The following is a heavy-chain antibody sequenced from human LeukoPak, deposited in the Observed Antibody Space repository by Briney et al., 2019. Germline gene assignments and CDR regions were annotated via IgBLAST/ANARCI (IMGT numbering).Heavy chain of an antibody. D-gene: IGHD3-22*01. J-gene: IGHJ6*02. CDR3: AKAWGYYYDSSGYYYDYYYGMDV. V-gene: IGHV3-30*18. Sequence: PGRSLRLSCAASGFTFSSYGMHWVRQAPGKGLEWVAVISYDGSNKYYADSVKGRFTISRDNSKNTLYPQMNSLRAEDTAVYYCAKAWGYYYDSSGYYYDYYYGMDVWGQGTTVTVSS. CDR1: GFTFSSYG. CDR2: ISYDGSNK.